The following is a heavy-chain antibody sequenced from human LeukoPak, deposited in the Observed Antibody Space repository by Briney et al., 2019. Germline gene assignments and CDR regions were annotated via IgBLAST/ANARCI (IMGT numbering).Heavy chain of an antibody. V-gene: IGHV3-48*03. J-gene: IGHJ4*02. Sequence: GGSLRLSCAASGFTFSSYEMNWVRQAPGKGLEWVSYISSSGSTIYYADSVKGRFTISRDNAKNSLYLQMNSLRAEDTAVYYCARDSSGSYYFEYWGQGTLVSVSS. CDR3: ARDSSGSYYFEY. CDR1: GFTFSSYE. CDR2: ISSSGSTI. D-gene: IGHD1-26*01.